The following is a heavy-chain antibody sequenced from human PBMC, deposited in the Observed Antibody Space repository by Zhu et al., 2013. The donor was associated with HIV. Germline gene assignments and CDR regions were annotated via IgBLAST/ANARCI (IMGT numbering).Heavy chain of an antibody. D-gene: IGHD6-6*01. CDR3: AKIGSSTIAGRPIY. V-gene: IGHV3-23*01. CDR2: ISGSGGST. J-gene: IGHJ4*02. Sequence: EVQLLESGGGLVQPGGSLRLSCAASGFTFSSYAMSWVRQAPGKGLEWVSAISGSGGSTYYADSVKGRFTISRDNSKNTLYLQMNSLRAEDTALYYCAKIGSSTIAGRPIYWGLGTLVTVSS. CDR1: GFTFSSYA.